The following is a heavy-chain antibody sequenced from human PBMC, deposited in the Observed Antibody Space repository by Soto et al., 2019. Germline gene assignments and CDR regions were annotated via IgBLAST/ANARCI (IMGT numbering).Heavy chain of an antibody. CDR3: ATSYGSGSRPFDS. J-gene: IGHJ4*02. D-gene: IGHD3-10*01. CDR2: IIPMVGMS. CDR1: GDTFNFYT. Sequence: SVKVSCKASGDTFNFYTFSWVRQAPGQGLEWMGRIIPMVGMSNYAQKFQGRVTIIADRSTNTTYMQLSSLRSEDTALYYCATSYGSGSRPFDSWGQGTQVTVSS. V-gene: IGHV1-69*02.